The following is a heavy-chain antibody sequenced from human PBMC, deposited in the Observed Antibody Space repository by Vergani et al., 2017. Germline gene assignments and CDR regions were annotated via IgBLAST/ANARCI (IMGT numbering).Heavy chain of an antibody. Sequence: QVQLVQSGAEVKKPGASVKVSCKASGYTFTNYGINWVQQAPGQGLEWVGWISAYNGNTNYAQKLQGRVTMTTDTSTSTAYMELRSLRSDDTAVYYCARDPETYDSSGSANDYWGQGTLVTVSS. D-gene: IGHD3-22*01. V-gene: IGHV1-18*01. CDR1: GYTFTNYG. J-gene: IGHJ4*02. CDR2: ISAYNGNT. CDR3: ARDPETYDSSGSANDY.